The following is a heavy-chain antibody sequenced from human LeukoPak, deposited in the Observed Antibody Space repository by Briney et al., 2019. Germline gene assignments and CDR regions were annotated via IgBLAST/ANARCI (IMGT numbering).Heavy chain of an antibody. Sequence: GGSLRLSCAASGCIFSSYAMHWVRQAPGKGLEWVAVISYDGSNKYYSGSVKGGFTLSRHNSKNTLYLQMDSLRAEDTAVYYCARVPRLAGLDYWGQGTLVTVSS. D-gene: IGHD3-3*02. J-gene: IGHJ4*02. V-gene: IGHV3-30-3*01. CDR1: GCIFSSYA. CDR3: ARVPRLAGLDY. CDR2: ISYDGSNK.